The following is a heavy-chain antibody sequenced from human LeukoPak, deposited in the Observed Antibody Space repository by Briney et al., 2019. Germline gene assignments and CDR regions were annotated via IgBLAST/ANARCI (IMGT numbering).Heavy chain of an antibody. CDR3: ARLLGGYDSEIDY. J-gene: IGHJ4*02. V-gene: IGHV4-38-2*02. Sequence: SETLSLTCTVSGYSISSGYYWGWIRQSPGKGLEWIGSVYYSGSNLDNPSLKSRVTISVDTSKNQFSLKLSSVTAADTAVYYCARLLGGYDSEIDYWGQGTLVTVSS. CDR1: GYSISSGYY. CDR2: VYYSGSN. D-gene: IGHD5-12*01.